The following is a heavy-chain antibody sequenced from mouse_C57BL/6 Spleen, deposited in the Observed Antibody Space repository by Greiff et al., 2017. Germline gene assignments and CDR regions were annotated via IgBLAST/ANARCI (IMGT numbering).Heavy chain of an antibody. CDR1: GFNIKDYY. D-gene: IGHD4-1*01. J-gene: IGHJ3*01. CDR2: IDPEDGGT. V-gene: IGHV14-1*01. Sequence: EVQLQQSGAELVRPGASVKLSCTASGFNIKDYYMHWVKQRPEQGLEWIGRIDPEDGGTEYAPKFQGKATMTADTSSNTAYLQLSSLTSEDAAVYYCTTELTGPFACWGQGTLVTVSA. CDR3: TTELTGPFAC.